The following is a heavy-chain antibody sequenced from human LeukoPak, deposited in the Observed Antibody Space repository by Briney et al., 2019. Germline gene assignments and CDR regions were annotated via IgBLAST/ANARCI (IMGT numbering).Heavy chain of an antibody. V-gene: IGHV1-18*01. J-gene: IGHJ4*01. CDR2: ISAYNGNT. Sequence: ASVLVSCTASGYTFTSYGISWVRQAPGQGLEWMGWISAYNGNTNYAQKLQCRVTMTTDTSTSTAYMELRSLRSDDTAVYYCARVLQSYGDYVRYYFDYWGHGTLVTVSS. CDR3: ARVLQSYGDYVRYYFDY. D-gene: IGHD4-17*01. CDR1: GYTFTSYG.